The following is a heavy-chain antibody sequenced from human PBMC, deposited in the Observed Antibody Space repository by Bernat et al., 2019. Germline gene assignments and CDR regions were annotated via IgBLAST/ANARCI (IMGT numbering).Heavy chain of an antibody. CDR2: IYTSGST. CDR3: ARDGARQRANAFDI. D-gene: IGHD6-25*01. V-gene: IGHV4-61*02. Sequence: QVQLQESGPGLVKPSQTLSLTCTVSGGSISSGSYYWSWIRQPAGKGLEWIGRIYTSGSTNYNPSLKSRVTISVDTSKNQFSLKLSSVTAADTAVYYCARDGARQRANAFDIWGQGTMVTVSS. J-gene: IGHJ3*02. CDR1: GGSISSGSYY.